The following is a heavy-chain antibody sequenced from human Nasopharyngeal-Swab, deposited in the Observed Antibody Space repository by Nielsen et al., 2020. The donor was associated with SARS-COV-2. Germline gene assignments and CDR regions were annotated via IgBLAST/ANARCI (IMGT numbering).Heavy chain of an antibody. V-gene: IGHV1-18*04. CDR3: ARDRGVGATTISRDY. J-gene: IGHJ4*02. Sequence: ASVKVSCKASGYTFTSYGISWVRQAPGQGLEWMGWISAYNGNTNYAQKLQGRVTMTTDTSTSTAYMELRSLRSDDTAVYYCARDRGVGATTISRDYWGQGTLVTVSS. CDR2: ISAYNGNT. CDR1: GYTFTSYG. D-gene: IGHD1-26*01.